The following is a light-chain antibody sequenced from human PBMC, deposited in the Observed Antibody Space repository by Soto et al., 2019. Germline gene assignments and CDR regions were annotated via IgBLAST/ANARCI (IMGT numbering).Light chain of an antibody. J-gene: IGKJ1*01. CDR3: QQSYSTPPWT. CDR1: QSIVTY. V-gene: IGKV1-39*01. Sequence: DIQMTQSPYSLSASVGDRVTITCRASQSIVTYLNWYLQKPGKAPKLLIYAESNLQSGVPSRFSGSGSGTDFTLTISSLQPEDFATYCGQQSYSTPPWTFGQGTKVEIK. CDR2: AES.